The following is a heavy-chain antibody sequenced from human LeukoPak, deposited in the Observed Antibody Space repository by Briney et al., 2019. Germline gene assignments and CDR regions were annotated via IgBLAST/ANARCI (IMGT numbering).Heavy chain of an antibody. Sequence: SQTLSLTCTVSGGSISSSSYYCGWIRQPPGKGLEWIGSIYYSESIYYNPSLKSRVTISVDTSKNQFSLKLSSGIAADTAVYYCARVGGYCSSTSCYTDYGMDVWGQGTTVTVSS. CDR3: ARVGGYCSSTSCYTDYGMDV. D-gene: IGHD2-2*02. CDR2: IYYSESI. CDR1: GGSISSSSYY. V-gene: IGHV4-39*07. J-gene: IGHJ6*02.